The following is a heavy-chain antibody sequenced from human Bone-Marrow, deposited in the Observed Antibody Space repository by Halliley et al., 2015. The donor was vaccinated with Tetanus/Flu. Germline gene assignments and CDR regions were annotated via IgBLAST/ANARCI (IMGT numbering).Heavy chain of an antibody. Sequence: SLRLSCAASGFIFSSFGMHWVRQAPGKGLEWVAVMRSDGSKEDYADTVKGRFTISRDNSKNTLYLQMSSLRAEDTALYFCARDPLPATGSYGLDVWGQGTTVTVSS. CDR3: ARDPLPATGSYGLDV. CDR2: MRSDGSKE. D-gene: IGHD2-2*01. J-gene: IGHJ6*02. CDR1: GFIFSSFG. V-gene: IGHV3-33*01.